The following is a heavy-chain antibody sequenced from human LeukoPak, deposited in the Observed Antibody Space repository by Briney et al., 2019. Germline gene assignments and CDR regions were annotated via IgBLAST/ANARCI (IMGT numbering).Heavy chain of an antibody. CDR1: GGSITSHY. CDR2: IYYSGST. Sequence: SETLSLTCTVSGGSITSHYWSWVRQLPGKGLEWIGYIYYSGSTYYNPSLKSRVTISVDTSKNQFSLKLSSVTAADTAVYYCARVDPTISHFDYWGQGTQVIVSS. V-gene: IGHV4-59*08. J-gene: IGHJ4*02. D-gene: IGHD4/OR15-4a*01. CDR3: ARVDPTISHFDY.